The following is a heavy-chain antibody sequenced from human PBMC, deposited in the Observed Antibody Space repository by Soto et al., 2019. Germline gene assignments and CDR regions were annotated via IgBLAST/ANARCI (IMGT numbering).Heavy chain of an antibody. CDR1: GGSISSGGYY. CDR3: ATLYCSSTSCYRNWFDP. CDR2: IYYSGST. Sequence: TLSLTCTVSGGSISSGGYYGSWIRQHPGKGLEWIGYIYYSGSTYYNPSLKSRVTISVDTSKNQFSLKLSYVTAADTAVYYCATLYCSSTSCYRNWFDPWGQGTLVTVS. V-gene: IGHV4-31*03. J-gene: IGHJ5*02. D-gene: IGHD2-2*02.